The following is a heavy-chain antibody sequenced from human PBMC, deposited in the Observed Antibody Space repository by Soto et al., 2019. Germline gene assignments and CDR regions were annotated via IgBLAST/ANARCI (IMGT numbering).Heavy chain of an antibody. Sequence: GGSLRLSCAASGFTFSSYAMSRVRQAPGKGLEWVSAISGSGGSTYYADSVKGRFTISRDNSKNTLYLQMNSLRAEDTAVYYCAMGYPMIVVVLSQHWGQGTLVTVSS. J-gene: IGHJ1*01. CDR3: AMGYPMIVVVLSQH. CDR2: ISGSGGST. CDR1: GFTFSSYA. V-gene: IGHV3-23*01. D-gene: IGHD3-22*01.